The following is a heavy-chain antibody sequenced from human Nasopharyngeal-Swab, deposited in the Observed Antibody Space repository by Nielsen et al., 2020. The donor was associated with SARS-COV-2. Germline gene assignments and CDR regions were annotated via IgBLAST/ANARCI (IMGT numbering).Heavy chain of an antibody. D-gene: IGHD6-19*01. Sequence: ESLKISCTVSGGSISSSSYYWGWIRQPPGKGLEWIGSIYYSGSTYYNPSLKSRVTISVDTSKNQFSLKLGSVTAADTAVYYCARQQWLVYFDYWGQGTLVTVSS. CDR2: IYYSGST. J-gene: IGHJ4*02. CDR3: ARQQWLVYFDY. CDR1: GGSISSSSYY. V-gene: IGHV4-39*01.